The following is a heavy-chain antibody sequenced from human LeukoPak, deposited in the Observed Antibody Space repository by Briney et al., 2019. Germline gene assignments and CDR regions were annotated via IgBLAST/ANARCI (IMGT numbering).Heavy chain of an antibody. J-gene: IGHJ4*02. Sequence: HPGGSLRLSCAASGFTFSSYGMHWVRQAPGKGLEWVAVISYDGSNKYYVDSVKGRFTISRDNSKNTLYLQMNSLRAEDTAVYYCAKDRATMTTRIFDFWGQGTLVTVSS. CDR1: GFTFSSYG. V-gene: IGHV3-30*18. D-gene: IGHD4-17*01. CDR3: AKDRATMTTRIFDF. CDR2: ISYDGSNK.